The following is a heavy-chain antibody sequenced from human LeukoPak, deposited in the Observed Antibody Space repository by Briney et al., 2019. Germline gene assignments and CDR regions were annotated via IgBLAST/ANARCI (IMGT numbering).Heavy chain of an antibody. Sequence: GGSLRLSCAASGFSVGYNYMNWVRQAPGKGLEWVAYIRYDGSNKYYADSVKGRFTISRDNSKNTLYLQMNSLKTEDTAVYYCTTAPYYDTAWKAFDIWGQGTMVTVSS. V-gene: IGHV3-30*02. D-gene: IGHD3-22*01. J-gene: IGHJ3*02. CDR2: IRYDGSNK. CDR1: GFSVGYNY. CDR3: TTAPYYDTAWKAFDI.